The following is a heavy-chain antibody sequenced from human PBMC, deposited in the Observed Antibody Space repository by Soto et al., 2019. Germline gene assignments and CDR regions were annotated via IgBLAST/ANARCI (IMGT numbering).Heavy chain of an antibody. J-gene: IGHJ6*02. V-gene: IGHV1-18*01. Sequence: QGQLVQSGGEVKKPGASVKVSCKASGYTFTRYGISWVRQAPGQGLEWMGWISGYNGDTKYAQKFQGRVTMTVDTSPTPAYMELRSLTSDDRAVYYCAKNGQPPYYYYGMDVWGQGTTVTVSS. CDR2: ISGYNGDT. CDR3: AKNGQPPYYYYGMDV. CDR1: GYTFTRYG. D-gene: IGHD2-8*01.